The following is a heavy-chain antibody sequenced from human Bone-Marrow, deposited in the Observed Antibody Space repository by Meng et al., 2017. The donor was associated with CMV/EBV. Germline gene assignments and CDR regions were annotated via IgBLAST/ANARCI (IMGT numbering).Heavy chain of an antibody. Sequence: LSLTCAASGFSFSSYIMHWVRQAPGKGLEWVTFISYDGSNKYYADSVKGRFTISRDNSKNTLYLQMNSLRAEDTAVYYCARDLFRWWGQGTLVTVSS. CDR3: ARDLFRW. J-gene: IGHJ4*02. CDR2: ISYDGSNK. D-gene: IGHD2-21*01. V-gene: IGHV3-30-3*01. CDR1: GFSFSSYI.